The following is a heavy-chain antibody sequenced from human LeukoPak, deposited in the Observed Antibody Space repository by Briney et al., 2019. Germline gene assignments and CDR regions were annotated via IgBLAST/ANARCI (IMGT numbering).Heavy chain of an antibody. D-gene: IGHD3-22*01. V-gene: IGHV3-21*01. J-gene: IGHJ4*02. Sequence: GGSLRLSCAASGFTFSSSSMNWVRQAPGKGLEWVSSISTSSIYIYYADSMKGRFTISRDNAKNSLYLQMNSLRAEDTAVYYCAKDATYYYDSSGYPPPPFFDYWGQGTLVTVSS. CDR2: ISTSSIYI. CDR1: GFTFSSSS. CDR3: AKDATYYYDSSGYPPPPFFDY.